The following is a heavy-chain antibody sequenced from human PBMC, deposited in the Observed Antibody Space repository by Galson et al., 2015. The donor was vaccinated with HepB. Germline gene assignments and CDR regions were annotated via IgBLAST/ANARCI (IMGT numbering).Heavy chain of an antibody. CDR1: GGSISSSSYY. J-gene: IGHJ5*02. CDR2: IYYSGST. Sequence: ETLSLTCTVSGGSISSSSYYWGWIRQPPGKGLEWIGSIYYSGSTYYNPSLKSRVTISVDTSKNQFSLKLSSVTAADTAVYYCARDIGVDYDSSGSPVGWFDPWGQGTLVTVSS. V-gene: IGHV4-39*07. CDR3: ARDIGVDYDSSGSPVGWFDP. D-gene: IGHD3-22*01.